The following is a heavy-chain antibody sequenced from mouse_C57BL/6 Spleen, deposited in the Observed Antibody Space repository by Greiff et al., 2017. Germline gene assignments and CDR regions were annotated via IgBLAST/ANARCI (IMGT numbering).Heavy chain of an antibody. CDR1: GYTFTSYW. CDR2: IYPGSGST. J-gene: IGHJ2*01. CDR3: ARGTTQKDYFDY. Sequence: QVQLQQPGAELVKPGASVKMSCKASGYTFTSYWITWVKQRPGQGLEWIGDIYPGSGSTNYNEKFKSKATLTVDTSSSTAYMQLSSLTSEDSAVYYWARGTTQKDYFDYWGQGTTLTVSS. D-gene: IGHD3-2*02. V-gene: IGHV1-55*01.